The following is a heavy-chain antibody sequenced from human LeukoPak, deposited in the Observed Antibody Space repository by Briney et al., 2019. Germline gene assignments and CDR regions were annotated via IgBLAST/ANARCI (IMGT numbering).Heavy chain of an antibody. CDR1: GFTVSSNY. CDR2: IYSGDNT. CDR3: AKGGGYEAQYYYYYLDV. J-gene: IGHJ6*03. V-gene: IGHV3-53*05. Sequence: PGGSLRLSCAASGFTVSSNYMSWVRQAPGKGLEWVSVIYSGDNTFYADSVKGRFTISRDNSKNTLYLQMNSLRAEDTAVYYCAKGGGYEAQYYYYYLDVWGKGTTVTISS. D-gene: IGHD5-12*01.